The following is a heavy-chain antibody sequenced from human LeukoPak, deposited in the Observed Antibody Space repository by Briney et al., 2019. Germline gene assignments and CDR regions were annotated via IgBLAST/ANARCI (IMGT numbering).Heavy chain of an antibody. V-gene: IGHV4-39*07. D-gene: IGHD6-13*01. CDR2: IYYSGGT. CDR3: ARDVAAVPPASNAFDI. Sequence: SETLSLTCTVSGGSISSSSYYWGWIRQPPGKGLEWIGSIYYSGGTYYNPSLKSRVTISVDTSKNQFSLKLSSVTAADTAVYYCARDVAAVPPASNAFDIWGQGTMVTVSS. J-gene: IGHJ3*02. CDR1: GGSISSSSYY.